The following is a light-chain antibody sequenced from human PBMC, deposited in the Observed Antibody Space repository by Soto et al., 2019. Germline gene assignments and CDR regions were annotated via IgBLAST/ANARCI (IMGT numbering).Light chain of an antibody. Sequence: EIVMTQSPATLSVSPGERATLSCRASQGVSSNLAWYQQKPGQAPRLLIYGASTRVTGIPARFSGSGSGTEFTLTISSLQSEDFAVYYCQQYNNWPPWTFGQGTKVEIK. CDR2: GAS. CDR1: QGVSSN. J-gene: IGKJ1*01. V-gene: IGKV3-15*01. CDR3: QQYNNWPPWT.